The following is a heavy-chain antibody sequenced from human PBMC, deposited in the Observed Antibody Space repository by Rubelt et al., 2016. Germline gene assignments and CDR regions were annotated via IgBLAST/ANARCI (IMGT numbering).Heavy chain of an antibody. CDR3: ARRYSSSSPCFDY. CDR2: ISSSSSYI. CDR1: GFTFSSYS. Sequence: EVQLVESGGGLVKPGGSLRLSCAASGFTFSSYSMNWVRQAPGKGLEWVSSISSSSSYIYYADSVKGRFTISRENAKNSLYRQMNSLRAEDTAVYYCARRYSSSSPCFDYWGQGTLVTVSS. J-gene: IGHJ4*02. D-gene: IGHD6-6*01. V-gene: IGHV3-21*01.